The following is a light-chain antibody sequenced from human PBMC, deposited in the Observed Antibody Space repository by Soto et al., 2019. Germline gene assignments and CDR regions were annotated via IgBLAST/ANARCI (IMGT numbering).Light chain of an antibody. V-gene: IGKV1-6*01. Sequence: IQMTQSPSSLSASVGDRVTITCRASQSITTYLNWYQQKPGKAPKLLIYSASSLQGGASSRFSGSGSGTDFTLTISSLQPEDFATYYCLQDYNYPWTFGQGTKVDIK. CDR3: LQDYNYPWT. J-gene: IGKJ1*01. CDR2: SAS. CDR1: QSITTY.